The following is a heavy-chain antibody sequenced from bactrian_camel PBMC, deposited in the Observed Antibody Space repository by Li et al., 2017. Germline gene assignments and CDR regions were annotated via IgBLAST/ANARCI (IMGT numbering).Heavy chain of an antibody. CDR2: ISWGGGST. D-gene: IGHD2*01. V-gene: IGHV3-3*01. J-gene: IGHJ4*01. CDR1: GWTDRYTDSSNC. Sequence: VQLVESGGGSVQAGGSLRLSCEASGWTDRYTDSSNCMGWFRQAPGKEREGVLCISWGGGSTNYADSVKGRFTVSRDNVKNRLYLQMNSLKPEDAAMYYCAAVRRGSGYRSCRPGDAPFSYYGQGTQVTVS.